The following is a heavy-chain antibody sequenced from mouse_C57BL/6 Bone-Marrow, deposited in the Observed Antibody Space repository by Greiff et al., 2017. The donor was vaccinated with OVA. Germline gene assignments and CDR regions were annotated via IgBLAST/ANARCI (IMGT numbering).Heavy chain of an antibody. D-gene: IGHD2-2*01. CDR2: IDPETGGT. V-gene: IGHV1-15*01. Sequence: QVQLQQSGAELVRPGASVTLSCKASGYTFTDYEMHWVKQTPVHGLEWIGAIDPETGGTAYNQKFKGKAILTADKSSSTAYMELRSLTSADSAVYYCTRWGGYDVWYFDVWGTGTTVTVSS. CDR1: GYTFTDYE. J-gene: IGHJ1*03. CDR3: TRWGGYDVWYFDV.